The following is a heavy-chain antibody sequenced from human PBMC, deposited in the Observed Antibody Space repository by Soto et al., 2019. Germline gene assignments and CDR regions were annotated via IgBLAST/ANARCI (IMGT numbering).Heavy chain of an antibody. CDR2: ISNDGSNK. J-gene: IGHJ4*02. V-gene: IGHV3-30*18. CDR1: GFSFSTYG. D-gene: IGHD1-7*01. Sequence: QVQLVESGGGVVQPGRSLRLSCAASGFSFSTYGMHWVRQAPGKGLEWVAFISNDGSNKYYADFVKGRFTISRVNSKNTLYLQMNILIAEDKAVYYCAKGFGNYGAFDYWGQGTRVTVSS. CDR3: AKGFGNYGAFDY.